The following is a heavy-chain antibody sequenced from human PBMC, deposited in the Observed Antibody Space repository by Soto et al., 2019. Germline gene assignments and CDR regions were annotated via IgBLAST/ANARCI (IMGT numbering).Heavy chain of an antibody. CDR1: GGSISSGGYY. CDR3: ARERREGYNFYYYYYYGMDV. V-gene: IGHV4-31*03. CDR2: IYYSGST. Sequence: SETLSLTCTVSGGSISSGGYYWSWIRQHQGKGLEWIGYIYYSGSTYYNPSLKSRVTISVDTSKNQFSLKLSSVTAADTAVYYCARERREGYNFYYYYYYGMDVWGQGTTVTVSS. D-gene: IGHD3-3*01. J-gene: IGHJ6*02.